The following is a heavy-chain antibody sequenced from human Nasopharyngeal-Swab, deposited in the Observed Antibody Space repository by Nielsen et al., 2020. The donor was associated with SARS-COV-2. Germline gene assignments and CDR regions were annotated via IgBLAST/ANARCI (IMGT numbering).Heavy chain of an antibody. Sequence: GSLRLSCTVSGGSISSSSYYWGWSRQPPGKGLEWIGSIYYSGSTYYNPSLKSRVTISVDTSKNQFSLKLSSVTAADTAVYYCARHPHMVRGVSGWFDPWGQGTLVTVSS. V-gene: IGHV4-39*01. J-gene: IGHJ5*02. CDR1: GGSISSSSYY. CDR3: ARHPHMVRGVSGWFDP. CDR2: IYYSGST. D-gene: IGHD3-10*01.